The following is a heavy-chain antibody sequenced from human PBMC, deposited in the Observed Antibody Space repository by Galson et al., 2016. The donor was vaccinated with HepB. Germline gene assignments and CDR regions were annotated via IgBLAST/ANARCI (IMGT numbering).Heavy chain of an antibody. CDR2: IYPGDSDS. Sequence: QSGAEVKKSGESLKISCSTSGYSFTNFWIAWVRQMPGKGLEWMGIIYPGDSDSRYSPSFQGQVIMYADTSVSTAYLTWNSLKASDTAMYYCARSSSIQGKFAFWGQGTLVTVSS. CDR3: ARSSSIQGKFAF. J-gene: IGHJ4*02. D-gene: IGHD5-18*01. CDR1: GYSFTNFW. V-gene: IGHV5-51*01.